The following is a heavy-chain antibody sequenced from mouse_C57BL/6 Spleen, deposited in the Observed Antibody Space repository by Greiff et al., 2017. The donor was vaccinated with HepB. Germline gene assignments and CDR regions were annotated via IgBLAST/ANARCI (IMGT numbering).Heavy chain of an antibody. CDR2: IYPGDGDT. CDR3: ASTVSYAMDY. V-gene: IGHV1-82*01. Sequence: VQLQQSGPELVKPGASVKISCKASGYAFSSSWMNWVKQRPGKGLEWIGRIYPGDGDTNYNGKFKGKATLTADKSSSTAYMQLSSLTSEDSAVYFCASTVSYAMDYWGQGTAVTGSS. CDR1: GYAFSSSW. D-gene: IGHD1-1*01. J-gene: IGHJ4*01.